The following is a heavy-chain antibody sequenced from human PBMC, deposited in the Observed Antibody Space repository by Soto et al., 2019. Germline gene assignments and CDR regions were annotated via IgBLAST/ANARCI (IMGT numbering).Heavy chain of an antibody. J-gene: IGHJ4*02. CDR1: GYTFTGFQ. CDR3: ARGSVGPTTDFDY. V-gene: IGHV1-2*04. D-gene: IGHD1-26*01. Sequence: ASVKVSCTASGYTFTGFQIHWVRQAPGQGLEWMGWINPNGGGRNYAQKFQGWVTMTRDTSISTAYMELSRLKSDDTAVYYCARGSVGPTTDFDYWGQGTLVTVS. CDR2: INPNGGGR.